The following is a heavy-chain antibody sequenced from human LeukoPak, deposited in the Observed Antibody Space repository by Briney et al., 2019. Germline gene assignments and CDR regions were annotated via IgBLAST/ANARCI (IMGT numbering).Heavy chain of an antibody. CDR3: ARARPIAYGDYTAFDY. CDR2: IIPIFGTA. D-gene: IGHD4-17*01. J-gene: IGHJ4*02. CDR1: GGTFSSYA. V-gene: IGHV1-69*13. Sequence: SVKVSCKASGGTFSSYAISWVRPAPGQGLEWMGGIIPIFGTANYAQKFQGRVTITADESTSTAYMELSSLRSEDTAVYYCARARPIAYGDYTAFDYWGQGTLVTVSS.